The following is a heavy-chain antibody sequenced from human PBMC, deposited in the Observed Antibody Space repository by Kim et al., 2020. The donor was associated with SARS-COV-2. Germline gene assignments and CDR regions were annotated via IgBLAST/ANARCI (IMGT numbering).Heavy chain of an antibody. CDR2: IYRNGDT. CDR3: AATVLQTWMGLNGNYNWFDP. CDR1: GDSFTNKYY. V-gene: IGHV4-4*07. Sequence: SETLSLTCTVSGDSFTNKYYWTWIRQSAGKGLEWIGRIYRNGDTDYNPALRGRVFMSLDTSKNSFSLKLNSVTAADTSVYYCAATVLQTWMGLNGNYNWFDPWGQGTMLTVSS. J-gene: IGHJ5*02. D-gene: IGHD1-1*01.